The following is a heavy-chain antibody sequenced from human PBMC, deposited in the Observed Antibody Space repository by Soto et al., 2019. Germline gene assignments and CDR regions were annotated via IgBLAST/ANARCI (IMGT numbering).Heavy chain of an antibody. D-gene: IGHD3-10*01. V-gene: IGHV3-53*01. CDR2: IYRGGDT. Sequence: PGGSLRLSCAVSGFTVSXNYMNWXRQAPGKGLEWVSVIYRGGDTFYADSVKGRFTISRDNSKNTLYLQMNSLRAEDTAVYYCARGMYGSGSYYIGDAFDMWGQGTMVTVSS. J-gene: IGHJ3*02. CDR1: GFTVSXNY. CDR3: ARGMYGSGSYYIGDAFDM.